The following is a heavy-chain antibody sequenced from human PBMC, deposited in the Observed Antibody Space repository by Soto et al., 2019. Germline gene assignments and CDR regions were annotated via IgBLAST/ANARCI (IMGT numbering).Heavy chain of an antibody. Sequence: QLQLQESGPGLLKPSETLSLTCTVSGGSISTTTYYCGWVRQPPGKSLEWVGSIHYSGNTHYNPSLRIRVSISVDTSENQFSLTLTSVTAADTAVYYCAKHATHGVRLAYAPHYFEQWGLGTLITVSS. CDR3: AKHATHGVRLAYAPHYFEQ. CDR1: GGSISTTTYY. J-gene: IGHJ4*02. D-gene: IGHD3-10*02. CDR2: IHYSGNT. V-gene: IGHV4-39*01.